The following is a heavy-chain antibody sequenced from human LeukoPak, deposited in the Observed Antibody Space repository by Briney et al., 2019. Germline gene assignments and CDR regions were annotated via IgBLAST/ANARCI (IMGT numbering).Heavy chain of an antibody. CDR2: INYSGKT. Sequence: SETLSLTCTVSGDSFTSTDDFWGWTRQPPGKGLEWIGSINYSGKTYYNPSLKSRVIISVDTSKNQVSLRLSSVTAADTAVYYCARSSYSSGRYGGLDVWGQGTTVTVSS. D-gene: IGHD3-22*01. CDR1: GDSFTSTDDF. CDR3: ARSSYSSGRYGGLDV. V-gene: IGHV4-39*01. J-gene: IGHJ6*02.